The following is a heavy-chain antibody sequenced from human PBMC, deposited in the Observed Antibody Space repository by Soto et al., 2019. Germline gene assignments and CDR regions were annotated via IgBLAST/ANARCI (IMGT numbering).Heavy chain of an antibody. CDR2: INLSAGST. J-gene: IGHJ6*02. CDR3: ASREPDILTTYSYSMDV. Sequence: ASVQVSYQPSGHTFSSYYMHWVRQAPRQRLEWIGIINLSAGSTSDAQKYQGRVSITRATSTSTVYMDTSSLRSEYTAVYYLASREPDILTTYSYSMDVWGQGTTVTVS. D-gene: IGHD3-9*01. CDR1: GHTFSSYY. V-gene: IGHV1-46*01.